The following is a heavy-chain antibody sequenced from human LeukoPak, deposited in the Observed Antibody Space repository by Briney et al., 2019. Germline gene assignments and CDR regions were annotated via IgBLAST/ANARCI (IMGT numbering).Heavy chain of an antibody. CDR3: ARGSPVVVAANYWFDP. CDR2: INPNSGGT. Sequence: ASVKVSCKASGYTFTGYYMHWVRQAPGQGLEWMGWINPNSGGTNYAQKFQGRVTMTRDTSISTAYMELSRLRSDDTAVYYCARGSPVVVAANYWFDPWGQGTLATVSS. V-gene: IGHV1-2*02. J-gene: IGHJ5*02. CDR1: GYTFTGYY. D-gene: IGHD2-15*01.